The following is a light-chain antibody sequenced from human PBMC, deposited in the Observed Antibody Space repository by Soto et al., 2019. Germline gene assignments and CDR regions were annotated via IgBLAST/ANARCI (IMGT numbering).Light chain of an antibody. V-gene: IGLV1-44*01. CDR1: SSNIGSNT. CDR2: SNN. J-gene: IGLJ1*01. CDR3: AAWDDSMNGHV. Sequence: QSVLTQPPSASGTPGQRVTISCSGSSSNIGSNTVNWYQQLPGTDPKLLIYSNNQWPSGVPDRFSGSKSGTSASLAISGLQSEDEADDYCAAWDDSMNGHVFGPGTKVTVL.